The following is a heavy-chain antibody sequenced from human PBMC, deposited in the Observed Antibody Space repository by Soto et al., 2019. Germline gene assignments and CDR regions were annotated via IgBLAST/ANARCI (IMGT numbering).Heavy chain of an antibody. Sequence: PGGSLRLSCAASGFTFSNAWMSWVRQAPGKGLEWVGRIKSKTDGGTTDYAASVKGRFTISRDDSKNTLYLQMNSLKTEDTAVYYCNKHKSQGRDGYPGWGQGTLVTVSS. V-gene: IGHV3-15*01. CDR2: IKSKTDGGTT. J-gene: IGHJ4*02. CDR3: NKHKSQGRDGYPG. D-gene: IGHD5-18*01. CDR1: GFTFSNAW.